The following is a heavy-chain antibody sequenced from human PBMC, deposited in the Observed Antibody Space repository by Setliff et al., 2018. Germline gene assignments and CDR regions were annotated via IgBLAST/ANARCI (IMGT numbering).Heavy chain of an antibody. CDR1: GYTFTSYA. CDR3: ARDVFPYHYEGAFDI. Sequence: ASVKVSCKASGYTFTSYAMHWVRQAPGQRLEWMGWINPSSGRTSYAQKFQGRVTMTRDTSTSTVYMDMSSLRSEDTAVYYCARDVFPYHYEGAFDIWGQGTMVTRLL. D-gene: IGHD3-22*01. V-gene: IGHV1-46*01. CDR2: INPSSGRT. J-gene: IGHJ3*02.